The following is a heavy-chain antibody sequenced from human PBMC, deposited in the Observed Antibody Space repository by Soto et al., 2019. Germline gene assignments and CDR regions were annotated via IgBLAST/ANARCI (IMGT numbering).Heavy chain of an antibody. J-gene: IGHJ3*02. CDR2: INHSGST. D-gene: IGHD4-17*01. Sequence: SETLSLTCGVYGGSLSGYYWTWIRQPPGKGLEWIGEINHSGSTNYNPSLKSRLTISVDTSKNQFSLRLSSVTAADTAVYYCATTTNYGDYGGAFVIWGQGTMVTVSS. V-gene: IGHV4-34*01. CDR1: GGSLSGYY. CDR3: ATTTNYGDYGGAFVI.